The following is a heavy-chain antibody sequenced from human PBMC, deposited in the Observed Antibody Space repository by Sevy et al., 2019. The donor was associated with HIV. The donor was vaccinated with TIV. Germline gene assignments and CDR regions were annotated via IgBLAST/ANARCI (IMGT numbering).Heavy chain of an antibody. V-gene: IGHV3-33*01. Sequence: GGSLRLSCAASGFTFSNYGMHWVRQAPGKGLEWVAVIWYDGSNKYYGDSVKGRFSISRDNSKNTLYLQMNSLRAEDTAVYYCARDFGLGFGEVSDYYGMDVWGQGTTVTVSS. CDR3: ARDFGLGFGEVSDYYGMDV. CDR2: IWYDGSNK. J-gene: IGHJ6*02. D-gene: IGHD3-10*01. CDR1: GFTFSNYG.